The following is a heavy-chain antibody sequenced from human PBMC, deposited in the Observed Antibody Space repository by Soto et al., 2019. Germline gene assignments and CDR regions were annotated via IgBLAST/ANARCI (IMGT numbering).Heavy chain of an antibody. CDR3: ARGGFHDYGDDVLSY. J-gene: IGHJ4*02. D-gene: IGHD4-17*01. Sequence: QVQLVQSGAEVKKPGASVKVSCKASGYTFTGYYMHWVRQAPGQGLEWMGWINPNSGGTNYAQKFQGWVTMTRDTSISTAYMELSSLRSYDTAVYYCARGGFHDYGDDVLSYWGQGTLVTVSS. V-gene: IGHV1-2*04. CDR2: INPNSGGT. CDR1: GYTFTGYY.